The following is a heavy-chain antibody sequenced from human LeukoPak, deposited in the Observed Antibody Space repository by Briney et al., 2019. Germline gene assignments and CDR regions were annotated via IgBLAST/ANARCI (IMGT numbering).Heavy chain of an antibody. CDR3: AKDIRAVTTPYYFDY. J-gene: IGHJ4*02. D-gene: IGHD4-11*01. Sequence: GGSLRLSCAASGLTFSSYAMSWVRQAPGKGLEWVSAISGSGGSTYYADSVKGRFTISRDNSKNTLYLQMNSLRAEDTAVYYCAKDIRAVTTPYYFDYWGQGTLVTVSS. V-gene: IGHV3-23*01. CDR2: ISGSGGST. CDR1: GLTFSSYA.